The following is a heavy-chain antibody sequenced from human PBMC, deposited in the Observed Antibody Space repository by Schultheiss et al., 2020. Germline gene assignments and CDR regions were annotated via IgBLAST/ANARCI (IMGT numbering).Heavy chain of an antibody. J-gene: IGHJ4*02. Sequence: GESLKISCAASGFTFSRYWINWVRQAPGKGLEWVSVIYSGGSTYYADSVKGRFTISRDNSKNTLYLQMNSLRAEDTAVYYCAPTPHYFDYWGQGTLVTVSS. CDR3: APTPHYFDY. CDR1: GFTFSRYW. V-gene: IGHV3-66*01. CDR2: IYSGGST.